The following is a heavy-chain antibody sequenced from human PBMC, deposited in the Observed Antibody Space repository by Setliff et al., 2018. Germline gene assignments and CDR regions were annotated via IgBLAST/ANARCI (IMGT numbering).Heavy chain of an antibody. CDR1: GFTFSSYW. V-gene: IGHV3-74*01. Sequence: GGSLRLSCAASGFTFSSYWMHWVRQAPGKGLVWVSRIYSDGNTTNYADSVKGRFTISRDNAKNTLYLQMSSLGAEDTAVYYCATSGSYHGPLIWGQGALVTVSS. J-gene: IGHJ4*02. D-gene: IGHD1-26*01. CDR2: IYSDGNTT. CDR3: ATSGSYHGPLI.